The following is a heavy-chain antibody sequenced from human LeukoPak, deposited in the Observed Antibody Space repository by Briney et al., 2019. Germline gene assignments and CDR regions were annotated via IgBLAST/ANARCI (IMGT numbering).Heavy chain of an antibody. CDR3: ARATYSSRGRYFDY. V-gene: IGHV4-34*01. CDR2: INHSGST. CDR1: GGSFSGYY. J-gene: IGHJ4*02. Sequence: PSETLSLTCAVYGGSFSGYYWSWIRQPPRKGLEWIGEINHSGSTNYNPSLKSRVTISVDTSKNQFSLKLSSVTAADTAVYYCARATYSSRGRYFDYWGQGTLVTVSS. D-gene: IGHD6-13*01.